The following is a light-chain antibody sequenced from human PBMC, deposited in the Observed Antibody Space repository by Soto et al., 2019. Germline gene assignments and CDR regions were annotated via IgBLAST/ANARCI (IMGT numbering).Light chain of an antibody. CDR3: AAWDDSLDGSVV. Sequence: QSVLTQPPSASGTPGQRVTISCSGSSSNIGSKTVNWYQQLPGTAPKLLIYSNNQRPSGVPDRFSGSKSGTSASLAISGLQSEDEDDYYCAAWDDSLDGSVVFGGGTKLTVL. V-gene: IGLV1-44*01. CDR1: SSNIGSKT. CDR2: SNN. J-gene: IGLJ2*01.